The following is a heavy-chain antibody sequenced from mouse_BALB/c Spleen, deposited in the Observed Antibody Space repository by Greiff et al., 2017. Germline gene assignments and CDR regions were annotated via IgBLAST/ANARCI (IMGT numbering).Heavy chain of an antibody. V-gene: IGHV7-3*02. Sequence: EVQLMESGGGLVQPGGSLRLSCATSGFTFTDYYMSWVRQPPGKALEWLGFIRNKANGYTTEYSASVKGRFTISRDNSQSILYLQMNTLRAEDSATYYCASDGYYPYYFDDWGQGTTLTVSS. CDR3: ASDGYYPYYFDD. CDR1: GFTFTDYY. D-gene: IGHD2-3*01. J-gene: IGHJ2*01. CDR2: IRNKANGYTT.